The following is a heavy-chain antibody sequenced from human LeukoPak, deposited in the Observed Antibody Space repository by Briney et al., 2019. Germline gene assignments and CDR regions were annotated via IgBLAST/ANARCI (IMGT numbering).Heavy chain of an antibody. J-gene: IGHJ4*02. CDR3: VRDAWMASTPLDY. CDR1: GFTFSSYW. Sequence: PGGSLRLSCAASGFTFSSYWMHWVRQAPGKGLVWVSRVSSDGSSTTYVDSVKGRFTGSRDNTKNTLYLQMNGLRAEDTAVYYCVRDAWMASTPLDYWGQGTLVTVSS. D-gene: IGHD5-24*01. CDR2: VSSDGSST. V-gene: IGHV3-74*01.